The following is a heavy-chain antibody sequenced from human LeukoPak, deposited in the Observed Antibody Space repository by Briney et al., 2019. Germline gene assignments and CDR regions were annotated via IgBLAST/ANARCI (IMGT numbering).Heavy chain of an antibody. CDR2: INTDGTVT. Sequence: GSLRLSCAASGFTFSKYWMLWVRQAPGKGLESVSRINTDGTVTTYADSVRGRFTVSRDNADNTMFLQMNSVRDEDTAVYYCATKQWLAPPPDSWGQGTPVTVSS. J-gene: IGHJ4*02. D-gene: IGHD6-19*01. CDR3: ATKQWLAPPPDS. CDR1: GFTFSKYW. V-gene: IGHV3-74*01.